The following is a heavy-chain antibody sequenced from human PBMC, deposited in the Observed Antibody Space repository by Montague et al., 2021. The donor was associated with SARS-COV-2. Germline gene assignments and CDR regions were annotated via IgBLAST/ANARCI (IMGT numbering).Heavy chain of an antibody. V-gene: IGHV4-39*01. CDR1: GGSISSSSNY. J-gene: IGHJ5*02. Sequence: SDTLSLTCTVSGGSISSSSNYWGWIRQPPGKGLEWIGSIYYSGSTYYNSSLKSRVTMSVDTSKNQFSLKLNSVTAADTTVYYCARLVWFGELSSENWFDPWGQGTLVTVSS. CDR2: IYYSGST. CDR3: ARLVWFGELSSENWFDP. D-gene: IGHD3-10*01.